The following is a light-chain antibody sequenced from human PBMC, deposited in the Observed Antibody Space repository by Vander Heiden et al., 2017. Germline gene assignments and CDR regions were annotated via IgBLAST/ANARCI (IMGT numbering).Light chain of an antibody. V-gene: IGLV2-14*01. J-gene: IGLJ1*01. CDR2: EVS. CDR3: SSYTSSSTQV. CDR1: RSDVGRYDY. Sequence: QSDLTQPASVSRFHGQSIPISCTGARSDVGRYDYVPCYPQHPSQPPHLRIDEVSNRPSGVSNRFSGSKSGNTATLTISGLQAEDEADYYCSSYTSSSTQVFGTGTKVTVL.